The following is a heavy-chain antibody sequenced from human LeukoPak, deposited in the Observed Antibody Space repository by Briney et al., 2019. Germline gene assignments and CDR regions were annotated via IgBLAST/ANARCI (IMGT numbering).Heavy chain of an antibody. CDR1: GGSISSYY. Sequence: SSETLSLTCTVSGGSISSYYWSWIRQPPGKGLEWIGYIYYSGTTNYNPSLRSRVTISVDTSKNQFSLKLSSVTAADTAVYYCARGVYIAAAQYAYWGQGTLVTVSS. V-gene: IGHV4-59*01. CDR2: IYYSGTT. CDR3: ARGVYIAAAQYAY. J-gene: IGHJ4*02. D-gene: IGHD6-13*01.